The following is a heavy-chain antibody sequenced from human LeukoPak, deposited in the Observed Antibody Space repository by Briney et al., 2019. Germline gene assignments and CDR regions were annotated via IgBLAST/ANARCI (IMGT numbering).Heavy chain of an antibody. V-gene: IGHV4-34*01. Sequence: SETLSLTCAVYGGSFSGYYWSWIRQPPGKGLEWIGEINHSGSTNYNPSLKSRVTISVDTSKNQFSLKLSSVTAADTAVYYCAGLMTTVVTEPRDYWGQGTLVTVSS. D-gene: IGHD4-23*01. J-gene: IGHJ4*02. CDR3: AGLMTTVVTEPRDY. CDR2: INHSGST. CDR1: GGSFSGYY.